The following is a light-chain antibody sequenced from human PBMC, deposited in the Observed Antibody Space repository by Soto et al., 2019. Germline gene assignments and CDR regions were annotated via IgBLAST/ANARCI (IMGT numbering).Light chain of an antibody. J-gene: IGKJ1*01. CDR1: QSVSRN. CDR3: QQYNNWLWT. Sequence: EIVMTQSPATLSVSPGERATLSCRASQSVSRNVAWYQQKPGQAPRLLIHDASTRATGISVRFSGSGSGTECTLTISSLQSEDFAVYYCQQYNNWLWTFGQGTKVELK. V-gene: IGKV3-15*01. CDR2: DAS.